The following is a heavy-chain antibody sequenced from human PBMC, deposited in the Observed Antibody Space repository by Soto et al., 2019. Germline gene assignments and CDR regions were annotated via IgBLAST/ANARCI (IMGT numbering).Heavy chain of an antibody. CDR1: GFTSSRYA. Sequence: GGSLRLSCAASGFTSSRYAMYWVRQAPGKGLEYVSAINSNGGSTYYANSVKGRFTISRDNSKNTLYLQMGSLRAEDMAVYFCARGSGYDFDYWGQGALVT. D-gene: IGHD5-12*01. CDR2: INSNGGST. J-gene: IGHJ4*02. V-gene: IGHV3-64*01. CDR3: ARGSGYDFDY.